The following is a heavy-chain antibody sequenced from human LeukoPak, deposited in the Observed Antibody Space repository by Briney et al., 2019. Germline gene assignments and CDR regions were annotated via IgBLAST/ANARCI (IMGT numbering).Heavy chain of an antibody. Sequence: ASVKVSCKASGYTFTGYYMHWVRQAPGQGLEWMGWINPNSGGTNYAQKFQGRVTMTRDTSISTAYMELSRLRSDDTAVYYCARDLGGSGYDLDYYYYMDVWGKGTTVTISS. CDR2: INPNSGGT. D-gene: IGHD5-12*01. CDR3: ARDLGGSGYDLDYYYYMDV. CDR1: GYTFTGYY. J-gene: IGHJ6*03. V-gene: IGHV1-2*02.